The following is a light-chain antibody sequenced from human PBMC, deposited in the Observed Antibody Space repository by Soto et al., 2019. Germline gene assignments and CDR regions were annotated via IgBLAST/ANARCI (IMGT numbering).Light chain of an antibody. CDR1: QIVSSSY. V-gene: IGKV3-20*01. CDR3: QQYGSSPPVT. J-gene: IGKJ5*01. Sequence: IVLTQSPGTLSLSPGERATLSCRASQIVSSSYLAWYQQKHGQAPRLLIYGASSMATGIPDKFIGSGSGTDFTLTMSRLEPEDFAVYYCQQYGSSPPVTLGQGTRLEIK. CDR2: GAS.